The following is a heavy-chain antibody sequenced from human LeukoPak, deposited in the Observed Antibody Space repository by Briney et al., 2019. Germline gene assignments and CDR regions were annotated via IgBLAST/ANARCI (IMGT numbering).Heavy chain of an antibody. Sequence: GGSLRLSCAASGFTLSSYEMNWDRQAPGKGLEWVSYISSSGSTIYYADSVKGRFTISRYNAKNSLYLQMNSLRAEDTAVYYCASGVTIFGVVRFDYWGQGTLVTVSS. CDR2: ISSSGSTI. V-gene: IGHV3-48*03. J-gene: IGHJ4*02. CDR3: ASGVTIFGVVRFDY. D-gene: IGHD3-3*01. CDR1: GFTLSSYE.